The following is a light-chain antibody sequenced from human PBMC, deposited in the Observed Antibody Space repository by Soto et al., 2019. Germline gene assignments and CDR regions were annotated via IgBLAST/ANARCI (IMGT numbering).Light chain of an antibody. V-gene: IGKV3-20*01. CDR1: QSVSNNY. CDR3: QQYGNSRT. Sequence: EIVLTQSPGTLSLSPGERATLSCRASQSVSNNYLAWYQQKPGQAPRLLIYGASSRATGIPDRFSGSGSGTDFTLTISRLEPEDFAVYYCQQYGNSRTFGQGTKVDI. CDR2: GAS. J-gene: IGKJ1*01.